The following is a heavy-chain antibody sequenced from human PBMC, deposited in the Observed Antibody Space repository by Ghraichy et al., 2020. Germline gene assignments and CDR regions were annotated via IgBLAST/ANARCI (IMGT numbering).Heavy chain of an antibody. D-gene: IGHD3-22*01. CDR2: IRSKAYGGTT. J-gene: IGHJ4*02. CDR1: GFTFGDYP. Sequence: GESLNISCTASGFTFGDYPMSWVRQAPGRGLEWVGFIRSKAYGGTTEYAASVKGRFTISRDDSKSVAYLLMNSLKTEDTAVYYCTRENYYSSGYYYNYYFDYWGQGTLVTVSS. V-gene: IGHV3-49*04. CDR3: TRENYYSSGYYYNYYFDY.